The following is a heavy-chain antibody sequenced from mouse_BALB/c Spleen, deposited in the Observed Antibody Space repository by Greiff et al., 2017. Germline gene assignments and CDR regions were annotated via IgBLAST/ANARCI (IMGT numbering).Heavy chain of an antibody. J-gene: IGHJ4*01. D-gene: IGHD2-1*01. CDR3: AKHGDYGNYVDY. CDR1: GFSLTSYG. CDR2: IWSGGST. V-gene: IGHV2-4-1*01. Sequence: VQLQQSGPGLVQPSQSLSITCTVSGFSLTSYGVHWVRQSPGKGLEWLGVIWSGGSTDYNAAFISRLSISKDNSKSQVFLKMNSLQTDDTAMYYCAKHGDYGNYVDYWGQGTSVTVSS.